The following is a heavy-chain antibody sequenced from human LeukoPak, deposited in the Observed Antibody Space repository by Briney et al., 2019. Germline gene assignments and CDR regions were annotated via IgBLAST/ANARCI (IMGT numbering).Heavy chain of an antibody. D-gene: IGHD5-18*01. CDR2: ISAYNGNT. CDR1: GYTFTSYG. V-gene: IGHV1-18*01. J-gene: IGHJ4*02. CDR3: ARDLYRRGYSHGYQFDY. Sequence: GASVKVSCKASGYTFTSYGISWVRQAPGQGLEWMGWISAYNGNTNYAQKLQGRVTMTTDTSTSTAYMELRSLRSDDTAVYYCARDLYRRGYSHGYQFDYWGQGTLVTVSS.